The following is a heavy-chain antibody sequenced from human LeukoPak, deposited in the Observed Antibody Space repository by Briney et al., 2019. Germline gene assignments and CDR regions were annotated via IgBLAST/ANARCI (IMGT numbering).Heavy chain of an antibody. V-gene: IGHV3-23*01. D-gene: IGHD3-22*01. CDR3: AKVPGGFTMMGRFDP. CDR1: GFTFSSYA. J-gene: IGHJ5*02. Sequence: GGSLRLSCAASGFTFSSYATSWVRQAPGKGLEWVSAISGSAGSTYYADSVKGRFTISRDNSKNTLYLQMNSLRAEDTAVYYCAKVPGGFTMMGRFDPWGQGTLVIVSS. CDR2: ISGSAGST.